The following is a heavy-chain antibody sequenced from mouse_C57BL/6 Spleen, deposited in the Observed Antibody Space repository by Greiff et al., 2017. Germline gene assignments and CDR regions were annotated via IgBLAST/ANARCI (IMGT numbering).Heavy chain of an antibody. CDR3: ALYYGSSFDY. Sequence: EVQLQESGPELVKPGASVKISCKASGYSFTGYYMNWVKQSPEKSLEWIGEINPSTGGTTSNQKFKAKATLTVDKSSSTAYMQLKGLTSEDSAVYCCALYYGSSFDYWGQGTSLTVSS. D-gene: IGHD1-1*01. V-gene: IGHV1-42*01. CDR1: GYSFTGYY. J-gene: IGHJ2*02. CDR2: INPSTGGT.